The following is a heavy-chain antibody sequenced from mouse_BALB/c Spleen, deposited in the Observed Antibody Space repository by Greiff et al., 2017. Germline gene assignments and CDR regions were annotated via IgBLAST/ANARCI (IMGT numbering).Heavy chain of an antibody. CDR1: GYTFTSYW. J-gene: IGHJ1*01. D-gene: IGHD2-14*01. V-gene: IGHV1S81*02. CDR3: ARSGVRRDFDV. CDR2: INPSNGRT. Sequence: QVQLQQSGAELVKPGASVKLSCKASGYTFTSYWMHWVKQRPGQGLEWIGEINPSNGRTNYNEKFKSKATLTVDKSSSTAYMQLSSLTSEDSAVYYCARSGVRRDFDVWGAGTTVTVSS.